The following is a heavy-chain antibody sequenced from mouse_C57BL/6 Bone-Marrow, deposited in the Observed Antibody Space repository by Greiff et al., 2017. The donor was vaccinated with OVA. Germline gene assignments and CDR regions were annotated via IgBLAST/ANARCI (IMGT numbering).Heavy chain of an antibody. J-gene: IGHJ3*01. CDR1: GYAFSSSW. CDR3: ARGGAWFAY. V-gene: IGHV1-82*01. CDR2: IYPGDGDT. Sequence: QVQLKESGPELVKPGASVKISCKASGYAFSSSWMNWVKQRPGKGLEWIGRIYPGDGDTNYNGKFKGKATLTADKSSSTAYMQLSSLTSEDSAVYFCARGGAWFAYWGQGTLVTVSA.